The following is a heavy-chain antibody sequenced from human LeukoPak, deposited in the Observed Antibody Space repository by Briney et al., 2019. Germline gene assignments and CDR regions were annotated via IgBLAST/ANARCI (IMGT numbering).Heavy chain of an antibody. D-gene: IGHD3-10*01. CDR3: ARRGITMVRGVNDY. Sequence: GGSLRLSCAASGFTFSTFAMIWVRQPPGKGLEWVSSIFPSGGEIHYADSVRGRFTISRDNSKSTLSLQMNSLRAEDTAVYYCARRGITMVRGVNDYWGQGTLVTVSS. J-gene: IGHJ4*02. V-gene: IGHV3-23*01. CDR2: IFPSGGEI. CDR1: GFTFSTFA.